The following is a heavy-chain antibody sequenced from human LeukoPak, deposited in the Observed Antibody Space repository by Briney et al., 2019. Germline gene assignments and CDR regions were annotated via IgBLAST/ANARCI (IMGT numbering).Heavy chain of an antibody. CDR3: ARYSTLAGIFGVVTPYYYYYMDV. CDR1: GYTFTSYY. CDR2: INPSGGST. J-gene: IGHJ6*03. D-gene: IGHD3-3*01. V-gene: IGHV1-46*01. Sequence: ASVKVSCKASGYTFTSYYMHWVRQAPGQGLEWMGIINPSGGSTSYAQKFQGRVTMTRDTSTSTVYMELSSLRSEDTAVYYCARYSTLAGIFGVVTPYYYYYMDVWGKGTTVTVSS.